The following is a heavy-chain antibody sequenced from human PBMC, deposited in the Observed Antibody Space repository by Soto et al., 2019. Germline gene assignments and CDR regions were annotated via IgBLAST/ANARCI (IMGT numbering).Heavy chain of an antibody. CDR2: IYHSGSI. CDR1: GGSIGGDS. Sequence: PSETLSLTCTVSGGSIGGDSWSWIRQSPGKGLDFIGYIYHSGSINYNPSLKSRVTISMDTSKNQFSLGLSSVTAADTAVYYCARAGIVQVSYAMDVWSQGTTVTVSS. D-gene: IGHD2-8*01. V-gene: IGHV4-59*01. J-gene: IGHJ6*02. CDR3: ARAGIVQVSYAMDV.